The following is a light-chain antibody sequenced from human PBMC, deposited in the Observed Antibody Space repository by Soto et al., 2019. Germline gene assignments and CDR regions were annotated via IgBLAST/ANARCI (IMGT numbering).Light chain of an antibody. CDR3: QQFGGSPPSWT. Sequence: ESVLTQSPGTLSLSPGERATLSCRASQSVSSNSLAWYQQKPGQAPRLRIYGASSRATGTPDRFSGSGSGTDFTLTISRLEPEDFAVYYCQQFGGSPPSWTFGQGTTVEI. CDR2: GAS. V-gene: IGKV3-20*01. J-gene: IGKJ1*01. CDR1: QSVSSNS.